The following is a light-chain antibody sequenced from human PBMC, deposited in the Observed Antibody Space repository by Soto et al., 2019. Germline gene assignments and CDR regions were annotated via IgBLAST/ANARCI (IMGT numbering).Light chain of an antibody. Sequence: QSVLTQPASVSGSPGQSITISCTGTSSDVGVYNYVSWYQQNPDRAPKLMIYEVSNRPSGVSNRFSGSKSGNTASLTISGLQAEDEAEYYCSSYTSSSTLVVFGGGTKLTVL. J-gene: IGLJ2*01. CDR3: SSYTSSSTLVV. V-gene: IGLV2-14*01. CDR1: SSDVGVYNY. CDR2: EVS.